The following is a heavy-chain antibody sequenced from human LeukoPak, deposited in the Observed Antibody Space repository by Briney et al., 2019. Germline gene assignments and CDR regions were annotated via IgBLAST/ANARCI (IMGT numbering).Heavy chain of an antibody. CDR2: IYYSGST. D-gene: IGHD3-10*01. J-gene: IGHJ4*02. CDR3: ARQVYYYGSGSHRDFDY. V-gene: IGHV4-39*01. CDR1: GGSISSSDYY. Sequence: SETLSLTCTVSGGSISSSDYYWGWIRQPPGKGLEWIGSIYYSGSTYHNPSPRSRVNISVDTSKNQLSLKLSSVTAVDTAVYYCARQVYYYGSGSHRDFDYWGQGTLVTVSS.